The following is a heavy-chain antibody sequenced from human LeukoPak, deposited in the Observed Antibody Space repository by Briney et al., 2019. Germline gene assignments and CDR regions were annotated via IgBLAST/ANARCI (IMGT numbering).Heavy chain of an antibody. CDR2: LSYDGTKT. D-gene: IGHD4-17*01. J-gene: IGHJ4*02. CDR3: ARDPRHYGDYLLAYFDY. V-gene: IGHV3-30*03. Sequence: GGSLRLSCAASGFTFSDYGMHWVRQAPGKGLEWVAVLSYDGTKTHYADSVKGRFTISRDNSKNTLFLQMNSLRAEDTAVYYCARDPRHYGDYLLAYFDYWGQGTLVTVSS. CDR1: GFTFSDYG.